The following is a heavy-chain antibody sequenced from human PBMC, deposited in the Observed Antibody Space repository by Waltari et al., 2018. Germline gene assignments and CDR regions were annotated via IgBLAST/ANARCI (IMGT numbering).Heavy chain of an antibody. D-gene: IGHD3-16*02. CDR2: INPDSGGT. V-gene: IGHV1-2*02. Sequence: QVQLVQSGAEVKKPGASVKVSCKASGYTFTGYYMHWVRQAPGQGLEWMGWINPDSGGTNYAQKFQGRVTMTRDTSISTAYMELSRLRSDDTAVYYCARALSFGGVIGNYFDYWGQGTLVTVSS. CDR3: ARALSFGGVIGNYFDY. J-gene: IGHJ4*02. CDR1: GYTFTGYY.